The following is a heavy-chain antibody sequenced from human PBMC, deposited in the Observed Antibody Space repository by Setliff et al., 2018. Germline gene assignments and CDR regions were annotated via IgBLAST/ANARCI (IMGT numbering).Heavy chain of an antibody. CDR2: IYHSGST. D-gene: IGHD2-2*02. J-gene: IGHJ6*02. V-gene: IGHV4-34*01. CDR3: ARDRQYCSSPTCYSSYFYYYGMDV. Sequence: SETLSLTCAIYGQSFSDYYWSWVRQPPGKGLEWIGEIYHSGSTNYNPSLKSRVTISVDASKNQFSLKLSSVTAADTAVYYCARDRQYCSSPTCYSSYFYYYGMDVWGQGTTVTVSS. CDR1: GQSFSDYY.